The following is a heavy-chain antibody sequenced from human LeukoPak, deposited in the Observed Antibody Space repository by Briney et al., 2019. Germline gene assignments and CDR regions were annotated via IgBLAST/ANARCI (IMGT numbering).Heavy chain of an antibody. J-gene: IGHJ4*02. Sequence: GGSLRLSCAASGFTFSSYSMNWVRQAPGKGLEWVSSISSSSRYIYYADSLKGRFTISRDNAKNSLYLQMNSLRAEDTAVYYCARETFCTNTTCPIGDHFDYWGQGTLVTVSS. CDR2: ISSSSRYI. CDR3: ARETFCTNTTCPIGDHFDY. D-gene: IGHD2-2*01. CDR1: GFTFSSYS. V-gene: IGHV3-21*01.